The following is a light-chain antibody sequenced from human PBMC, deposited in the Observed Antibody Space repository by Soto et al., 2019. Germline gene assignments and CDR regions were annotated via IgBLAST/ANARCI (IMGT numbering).Light chain of an antibody. V-gene: IGKV1-39*01. CDR3: LQTYITPWT. CDR2: SAS. CDR1: HSSSKY. Sequence: DIQMTQSPSSLSASVGDRVTITCRASHSSSKYLSWYHQKPGKAPKLLIYSASSLQSGVPPRFGGSGSGTNFTLTISTLQPEDFATYYCLQTYITPWTFGQGTNVEIK. J-gene: IGKJ1*01.